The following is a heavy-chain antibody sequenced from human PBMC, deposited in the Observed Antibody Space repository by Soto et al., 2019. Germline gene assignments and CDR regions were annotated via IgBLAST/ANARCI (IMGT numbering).Heavy chain of an antibody. Sequence: SQTLSLTCAISGDSVSNNNAAWNWIRQSPSRGLQWLGRTYYRSKWHNDYAESVKSRITINPDTSKNQFTLQLNSVTPEDTAVYHCAREQLSHYYYDYWGQGTPVTVSS. CDR1: GDSVSNNNAA. CDR2: TYYRSKWHN. CDR3: AREQLSHYYYDY. J-gene: IGHJ4*02. D-gene: IGHD1-1*01. V-gene: IGHV6-1*01.